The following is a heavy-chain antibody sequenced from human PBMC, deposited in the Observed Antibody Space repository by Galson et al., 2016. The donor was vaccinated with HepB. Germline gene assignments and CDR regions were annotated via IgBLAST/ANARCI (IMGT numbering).Heavy chain of an antibody. CDR2: ISYSGLT. J-gene: IGHJ5*02. V-gene: IGHV4-39*01. CDR1: GDSITRTKFF. CDR3: ARLTWEVLGWFDT. Sequence: SETLSLTCAVSGDSITRTKFFWGWLRQSPGKGLEWIGSISYSGLTNYNPSLQRRVTVSLDTTRNQISLNMTSMTATDTAIYFCARLTWEVLGWFDTWGQGSLVTVSS. D-gene: IGHD1-26*01.